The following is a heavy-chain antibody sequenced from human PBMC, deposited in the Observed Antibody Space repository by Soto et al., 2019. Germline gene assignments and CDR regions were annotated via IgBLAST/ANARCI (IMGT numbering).Heavy chain of an antibody. CDR1: GYTFTSYY. V-gene: IGHV1-46*01. D-gene: IGHD5-18*01. Sequence: QVQLVQSGAEVKKPGASVKVSCKASGYTFTSYYTHWVRQAPGQGLEWMGIINPSGGSTSYAQKFQGRVTMTRDTSTSTVYMELSSLRSEDTAVYYCARSAGVTNYGMDVWGQGTTVTVSS. J-gene: IGHJ6*02. CDR2: INPSGGST. CDR3: ARSAGVTNYGMDV.